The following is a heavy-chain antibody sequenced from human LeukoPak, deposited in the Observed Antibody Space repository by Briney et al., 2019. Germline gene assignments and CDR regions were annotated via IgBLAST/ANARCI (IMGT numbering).Heavy chain of an antibody. J-gene: IGHJ4*02. D-gene: IGHD2-2*02. CDR3: ARGERLYGPDY. V-gene: IGHV1-2*02. CDR1: GYTFTGYY. CDR2: INPNSGLT. Sequence: ASVKVSCKASGYTFTGYYMHWVRQAPGQGIEWMAWINPNSGLTEYAQKFQGRVTMTRDTSISTAYMDLSRLRSDDTAVYYCARGERLYGPDYWGQGTLVTVSS.